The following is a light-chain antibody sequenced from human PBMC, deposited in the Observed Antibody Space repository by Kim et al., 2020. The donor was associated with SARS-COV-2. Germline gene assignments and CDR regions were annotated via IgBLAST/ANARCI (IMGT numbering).Light chain of an antibody. V-gene: IGKV1-16*01. CDR3: QQFKSYPFT. CDR2: DAS. Sequence: ASVGDRVTTTFRASQAIIDYLDWFQQKPGEAPKSLMSDASTLQPGVPSRFSGSGSGTDFTLIIDNLQPEDFATYYCQQFKSYPFTFGPGTKVDIK. CDR1: QAIIDY. J-gene: IGKJ3*01.